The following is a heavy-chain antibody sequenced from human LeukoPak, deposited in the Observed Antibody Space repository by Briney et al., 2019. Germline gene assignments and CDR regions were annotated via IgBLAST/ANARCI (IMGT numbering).Heavy chain of an antibody. V-gene: IGHV3-30*18. CDR3: TKNSVLSGWLFTIDY. CDR1: GFSFSTYG. CDR2: ISHDSTKK. J-gene: IGHJ4*02. D-gene: IGHD6-19*01. Sequence: PGTSLTLSCAVSGFSFSTYGMHWVRQAPGKGLEWISFISHDSTKKFYSDSVKGRFTISRDNSENTLFLQMRNLRVEDTAVYYCTKNSVLSGWLFTIDYWGQGTLVTVSS.